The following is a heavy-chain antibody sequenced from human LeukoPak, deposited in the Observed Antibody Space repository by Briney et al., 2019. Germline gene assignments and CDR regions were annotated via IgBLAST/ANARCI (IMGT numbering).Heavy chain of an antibody. D-gene: IGHD1-26*01. CDR2: INNNGGRT. CDR3: VKDVRGSYTFDY. CDR1: GFTFSSSA. J-gene: IGHJ4*02. V-gene: IGHV3-64*05. Sequence: GGSLRLSCSASGFTFSSSAMHWVRQAPGKGLEYVSGINNNGGRTHYGDSVKGRFTISRDNSKNTLYVQMSTLRAEDTAVYYCVKDVRGSYTFDYWGQGTQVTVSS.